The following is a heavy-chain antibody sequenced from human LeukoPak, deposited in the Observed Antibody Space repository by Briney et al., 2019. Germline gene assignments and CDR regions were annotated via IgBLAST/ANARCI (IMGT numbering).Heavy chain of an antibody. D-gene: IGHD6-19*01. CDR2: INHSGST. J-gene: IGHJ4*02. CDR1: GGSFSGYY. V-gene: IGHV4-34*01. CDR3: ARSSGWYRKTYYFDY. Sequence: SETLSLTCAVYGGSFSGYYWSWIRQPPGTGLEWIGEINHSGSTNYNPSLKSRVTISVDTSKNQFSLKLSSVTAADTAVYYCARSSGWYRKTYYFDYWGQGTLVTVSS.